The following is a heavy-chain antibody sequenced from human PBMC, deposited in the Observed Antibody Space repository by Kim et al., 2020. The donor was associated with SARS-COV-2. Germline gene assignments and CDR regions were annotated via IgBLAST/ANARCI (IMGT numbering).Heavy chain of an antibody. V-gene: IGHV4-39*01. D-gene: IGHD6-13*01. CDR1: GGSISSSSYY. J-gene: IGHJ5*02. Sequence: SETLSLTCTVSGGSISSSSYYWGWIRQPPGKGLEWIGSIYYSGSTYYNPSLKSRVTISVDTSKNQFSLKLSSVTAADTAVYYCARPGSRVVASWFDPWGQGTLVTVSS. CDR3: ARPGSRVVASWFDP. CDR2: IYYSGST.